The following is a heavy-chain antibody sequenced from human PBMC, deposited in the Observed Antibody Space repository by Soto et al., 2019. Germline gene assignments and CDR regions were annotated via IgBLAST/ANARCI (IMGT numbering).Heavy chain of an antibody. D-gene: IGHD3-10*01. V-gene: IGHV1-69*02. J-gene: IGHJ4*02. CDR3: ATSFGSGSRAFDY. CDR2: FNPILSFS. CDR1: GDTFNFYT. Sequence: QVQLVQSGAEVKKPGSSVKVSCKASGDTFNFYTINWVRQAPDLGLEWMGRFNPILSFSNSALKFQGRVTLTADKSTSTAYMVLSSLRSEDTAIYYCATSFGSGSRAFDYWGQGALVTVSS.